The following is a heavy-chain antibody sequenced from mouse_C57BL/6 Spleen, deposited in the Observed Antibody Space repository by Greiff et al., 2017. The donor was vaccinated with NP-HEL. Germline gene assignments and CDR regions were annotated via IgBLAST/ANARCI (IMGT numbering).Heavy chain of an antibody. Sequence: VQLQQSGAELVRPGSSVKLSCKASGYTFTSYWMHWVKQRPIQGLEWIGNIDPSDSETHYNQKFKDKATLTVDKSTSTAYMQLSSLTAEDSAVYYSASDGALDYWGQGTSVTVAS. D-gene: IGHD2-3*01. V-gene: IGHV1-52*01. CDR3: ASDGALDY. CDR1: GYTFTSYW. J-gene: IGHJ4*01. CDR2: IDPSDSET.